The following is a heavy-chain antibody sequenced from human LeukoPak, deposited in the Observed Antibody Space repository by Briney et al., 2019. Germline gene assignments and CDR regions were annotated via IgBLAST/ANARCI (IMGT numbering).Heavy chain of an antibody. CDR1: GFTFSDYY. CDR3: ARDGHAYGHGSPHY. Sequence: PGWALRVSCAACGFTFSDYYMSWIRQAPGKGLAWVSYISSSGSTKYYVDSVKGRFTISRDNAKNSYLQTKSLRAEDTGVYYCARDGHAYGHGSPHYWGQGTLVTVSS. J-gene: IGHJ4*02. D-gene: IGHD3-10*01. V-gene: IGHV3-11*01. CDR2: ISSSGSTK.